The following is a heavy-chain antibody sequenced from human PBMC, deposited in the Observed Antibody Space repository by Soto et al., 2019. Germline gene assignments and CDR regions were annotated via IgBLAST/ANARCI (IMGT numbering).Heavy chain of an antibody. V-gene: IGHV1-69*01. CDR2: IIPIFGTA. J-gene: IGHJ4*02. D-gene: IGHD1-26*01. CDR3: ARDGGRHSGGIDY. CDR1: GGTFSSYS. Sequence: QVQLVQSGAEVKKPGSSVKVSCKASGGTFSSYSINWVRQAPGQGLEWMGAIIPIFGTANHAQKFQGRVTITADESTSTAYMELSSLRSEDTAVYYCARDGGRHSGGIDYWGQGTLVTVSS.